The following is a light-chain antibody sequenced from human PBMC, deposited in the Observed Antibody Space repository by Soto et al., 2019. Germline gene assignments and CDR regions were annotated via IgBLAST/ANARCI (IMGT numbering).Light chain of an antibody. J-gene: IGLJ2*01. CDR2: EAT. Sequence: QSVLDQPASVSGSPGQSITISCTGTNNDVGGYRLVSWYQQYSGKAPKLIIYEATKRPSGVSDRFSGSKSGNTATLTLSGLQAEDEADYFCCSYARDSILVFGRGTK. V-gene: IGLV2-23*01. CDR1: NNDVGGYRL. CDR3: CSYARDSILV.